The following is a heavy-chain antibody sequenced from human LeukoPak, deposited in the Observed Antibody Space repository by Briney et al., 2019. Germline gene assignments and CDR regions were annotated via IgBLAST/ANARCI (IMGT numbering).Heavy chain of an antibody. J-gene: IGHJ4*02. CDR1: GYTFTGYC. D-gene: IGHD3-22*01. CDR2: INPNSGGA. Sequence: ASVKVSCKASGYTFTGYCMHWVRQAPGQGLEWMGWINPNSGGANSAQKFQGRVTMTRDTSISTAYMELSRLTSDDTAVYYCARLPLYYDTSAYQPAVDYWGQGTLVTVSS. CDR3: ARLPLYYDTSAYQPAVDY. V-gene: IGHV1-2*02.